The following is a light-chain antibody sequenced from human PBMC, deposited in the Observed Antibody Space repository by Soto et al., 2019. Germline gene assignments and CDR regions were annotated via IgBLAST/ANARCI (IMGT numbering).Light chain of an antibody. Sequence: IQMTQSPSTLSASVGDTVTLTCRSSQMIARWLAWYQQKPGTAPRLIIYDATRLQSGAPARFSASASGRDLTLTISSLHPDDFATYYCLQYITFPHTFGQGTKLEI. CDR3: LQYITFPHT. J-gene: IGKJ2*01. CDR1: QMIARW. CDR2: DAT. V-gene: IGKV1-5*01.